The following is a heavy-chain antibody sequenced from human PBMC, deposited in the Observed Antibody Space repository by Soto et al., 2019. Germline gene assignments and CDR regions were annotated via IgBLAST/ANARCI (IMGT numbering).Heavy chain of an antibody. D-gene: IGHD3-22*01. CDR1: GFTVNGNH. CDR3: TTGLSNGYYNFDY. V-gene: IGHV3-15*01. J-gene: IGHJ4*02. Sequence: PGGSLRLSCVASGFTVNGNHMNWVRRAPGKGLEWVGRIKGEADGGTTDYAAPVKGRITISRDHSKDTLYLQMNSLKTEDTAVYYCTTGLSNGYYNFDYWGQGTPVTVSS. CDR2: IKGEADGGTT.